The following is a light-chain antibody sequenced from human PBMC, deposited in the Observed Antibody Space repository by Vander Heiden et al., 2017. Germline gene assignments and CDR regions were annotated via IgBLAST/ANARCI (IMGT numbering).Light chain of an antibody. CDR2: AAS. Sequence: AIRMTQSPSSLSASTGDRVTFTCRASQGISSYLAWYQQKPGKAPKLLIYAASTLQSGVPSRFSGSGSGTDFTLTISCLQSEDFATYYCQQYYSYPRAFTFGPGTKVDIK. CDR3: QQYYSYPRAFT. J-gene: IGKJ3*01. V-gene: IGKV1-8*01. CDR1: QGISSY.